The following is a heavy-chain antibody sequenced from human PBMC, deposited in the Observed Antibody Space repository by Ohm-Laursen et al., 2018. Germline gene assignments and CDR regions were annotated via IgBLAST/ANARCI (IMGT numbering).Heavy chain of an antibody. CDR1: GASISGQY. Sequence: GTLSLTCPVSGASISGQYWSWIRQPPGKGLESIGYMYYSGSTNYNPSLKSRVTISIDTSKNQFSLKLSSVTAADTAVYYCARGNPVAGTFDYRGQGTLVTVSS. CDR2: MYYSGST. CDR3: ARGNPVAGTFDY. D-gene: IGHD6-19*01. V-gene: IGHV4-59*11. J-gene: IGHJ4*02.